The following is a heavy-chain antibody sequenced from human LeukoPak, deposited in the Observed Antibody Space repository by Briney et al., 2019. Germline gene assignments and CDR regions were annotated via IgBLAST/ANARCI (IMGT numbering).Heavy chain of an antibody. J-gene: IGHJ4*02. CDR3: ASPTN. CDR1: GGSTSSGIYY. V-gene: IGHV4-61*02. Sequence: SETLSLTCTVSGGSTSSGIYYWSWIRQPAGKGLEWTGRIYTSVNTNYNPSLKSRVTISVYTSKNQFSLKLSSVTAADTAVYYCASPTNWGQGTLVTVSS. CDR2: IYTSVNT.